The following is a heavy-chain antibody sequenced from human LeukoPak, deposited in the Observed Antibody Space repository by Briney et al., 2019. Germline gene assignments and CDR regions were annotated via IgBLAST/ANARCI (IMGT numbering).Heavy chain of an antibody. J-gene: IGHJ5*02. CDR1: GYTFTNYG. CDR2: ISVYNGNT. V-gene: IGHV1-18*01. CDR3: ARDSVTYCDFWSGYYAWFDP. Sequence: ASVKVSCKASGYTFTNYGISWVRQAPGQGLEWMGWISVYNGNTKYAQKLQGRVTMTTDTSTSTAQMELRSLRSDDTAVYYCARDSVTYCDFWSGYYAWFDPWGQGTLVTVSS. D-gene: IGHD3-3*01.